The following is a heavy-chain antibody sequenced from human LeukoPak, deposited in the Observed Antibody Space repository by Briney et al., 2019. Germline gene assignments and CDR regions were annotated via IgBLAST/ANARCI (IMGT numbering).Heavy chain of an antibody. Sequence: GGSLRLSCAASGFTFSSYAMHWVRQTPGKGLEYVSAITSSGGGTYYADSVKGRFTISRDNSKNTLYLQMGSLRAEDMAVYYCARVFLGGGTPLDYWGQGTLVTVSS. V-gene: IGHV3-64*02. J-gene: IGHJ4*02. D-gene: IGHD2/OR15-2a*01. CDR1: GFTFSSYA. CDR2: ITSSGGGT. CDR3: ARVFLGGGTPLDY.